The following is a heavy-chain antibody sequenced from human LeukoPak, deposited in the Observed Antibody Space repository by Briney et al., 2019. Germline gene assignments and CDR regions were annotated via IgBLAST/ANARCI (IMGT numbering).Heavy chain of an antibody. CDR3: ARGHLTMVRGVPSYYFDY. J-gene: IGHJ4*02. CDR1: GGTFSSYA. D-gene: IGHD3-10*01. CDR2: IIPIFGTA. Sequence: SVKVSCKASGGTFSSYAISWVRQAPGQGLEWMGGIIPIFGTANYAQKFQGRVTITADESTSTAYMELSSLRSEDTAVYYCARGHLTMVRGVPSYYFDYWGQGTLVTVSS. V-gene: IGHV1-69*13.